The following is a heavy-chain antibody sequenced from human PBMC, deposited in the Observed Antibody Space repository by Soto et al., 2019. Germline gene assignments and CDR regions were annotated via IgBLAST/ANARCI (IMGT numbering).Heavy chain of an antibody. CDR3: ARAYGSGSHTTHGMDV. D-gene: IGHD3-10*01. J-gene: IGHJ6*02. Sequence: SETLSLTCAVYGGSFSGYYWSWIRQPPGKGLEWIGEINHSGSTNYNPSLKSRVTISVDTSKNQFSLKLSSVTAADTAVYYCARAYGSGSHTTHGMDVWGQGTTVTVSS. CDR2: INHSGST. CDR1: GGSFSGYY. V-gene: IGHV4-34*01.